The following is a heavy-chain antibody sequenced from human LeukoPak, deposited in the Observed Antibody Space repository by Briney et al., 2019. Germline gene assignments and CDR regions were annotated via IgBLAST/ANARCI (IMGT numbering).Heavy chain of an antibody. J-gene: IGHJ4*02. CDR2: INPSGGST. CDR3: ARDLSSGLDY. D-gene: IGHD6-19*01. V-gene: IGHV1-46*01. Sequence: ASVKVSCKASGGTFSSYAISWVRQAPGQGLEWMGIINPSGGSTSYAQKFQGRVTMTRDTSTSTVYMELSSLRSEDTAVYYCARDLSSGLDYWGQGTLVTVSS. CDR1: GGTFSSYA.